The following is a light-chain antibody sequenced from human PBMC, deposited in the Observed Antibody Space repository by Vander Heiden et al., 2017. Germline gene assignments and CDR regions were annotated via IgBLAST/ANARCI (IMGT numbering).Light chain of an antibody. Sequence: EIVLTQSPATLSLSPGERATLSCRASQSVSSYLAWYQQKPGQAPRLLIYDASNRDTGIQARFSSSGSGTDFTLTISSREPEDFAVYYGQQRSNWHFGQWTRLEIK. CDR2: DAS. CDR1: QSVSSY. V-gene: IGKV3-11*01. CDR3: QQRSNWH. J-gene: IGKJ5*01.